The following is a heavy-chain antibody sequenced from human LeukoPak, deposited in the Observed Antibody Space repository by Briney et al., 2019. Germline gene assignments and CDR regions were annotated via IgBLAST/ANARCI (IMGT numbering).Heavy chain of an antibody. D-gene: IGHD2-21*02. V-gene: IGHV1-18*01. Sequence: ASVKVSCKASGYTFTSYGISWVRQAPGQGLEWMGWISAYNGNTNYAQKLKGRVTMTPATSTSTAYMELRSLRSDDTAGYYCPRVGQVVTATQARFDYWGQGTLVTVSS. CDR1: GYTFTSYG. J-gene: IGHJ4*02. CDR2: ISAYNGNT. CDR3: PRVGQVVTATQARFDY.